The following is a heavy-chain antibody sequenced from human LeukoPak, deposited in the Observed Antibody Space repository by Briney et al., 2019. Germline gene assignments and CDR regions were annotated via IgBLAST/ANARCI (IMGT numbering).Heavy chain of an antibody. CDR3: AREPSNYGDHYFDY. CDR2: IRYDGSNK. Sequence: PGGSLRLSCAASGFTFSSYGIHWVRQAPGKGLEWVAFIRYDGSNKYYADSVKGRFTISRDNSKNSLYLQMNSLRAEDTAAYYCAREPSNYGDHYFDYWGQGTLVIVSS. V-gene: IGHV3-30*02. J-gene: IGHJ4*02. D-gene: IGHD4-17*01. CDR1: GFTFSSYG.